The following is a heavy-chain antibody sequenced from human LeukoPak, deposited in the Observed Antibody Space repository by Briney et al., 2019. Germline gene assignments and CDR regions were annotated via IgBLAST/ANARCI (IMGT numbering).Heavy chain of an antibody. V-gene: IGHV4-4*07. Sequence: SETLSLTCTVSGGSISGSISGTYWSWVRQPAGKGLEWIGRIHSSGSTKYNPSLKSRVTMSVDTSKNQLFLRLTSVTAADTALYYCARGSQNYYNPFDNWGQGTLVTVSS. CDR2: IHSSGST. CDR1: GGSISGSISGTY. D-gene: IGHD3-10*01. CDR3: ARGSQNYYNPFDN. J-gene: IGHJ4*02.